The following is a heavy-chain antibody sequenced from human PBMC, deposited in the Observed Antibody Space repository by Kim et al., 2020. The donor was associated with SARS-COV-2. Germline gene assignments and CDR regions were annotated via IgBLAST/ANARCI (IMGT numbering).Heavy chain of an antibody. D-gene: IGHD6-19*01. CDR3: ARGLTSGWSYFDY. V-gene: IGHV3-21*04. J-gene: IGHJ4*02. Sequence: YAHAVKCRFTISRDNPGASLSLQRNSLRAEDTAVYYCARGLTSGWSYFDYWGQGTLVAVSP.